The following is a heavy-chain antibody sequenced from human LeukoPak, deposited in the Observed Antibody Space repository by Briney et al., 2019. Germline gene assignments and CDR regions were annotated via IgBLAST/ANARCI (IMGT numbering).Heavy chain of an antibody. D-gene: IGHD1-26*01. J-gene: IGHJ4*02. CDR2: IYHSGST. V-gene: IGHV4-38-2*01. CDR1: GYSISSGYY. CDR3: ARLVGATHRPITDY. Sequence: PSETLSLTCAVSGYSISSGYYWAWIRQPPGKGLEWIGSIYHSGSTYYNPSLKSRVTISVDTSKNQFSLKLSSVTAADTAVYYYARLVGATHRPITDYWGQGTLVTVSS.